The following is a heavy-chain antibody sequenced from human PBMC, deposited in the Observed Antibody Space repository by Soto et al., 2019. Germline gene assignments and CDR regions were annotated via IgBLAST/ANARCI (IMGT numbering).Heavy chain of an antibody. D-gene: IGHD4-17*01. CDR2: INPSDGST. Sequence: ASVKVPCKASGYTFISYYIHWVLQAPGQGLEWMGVINPSDGSTSYAQKFQGRVTMTRDTSTSTVYMELSSLRSDDTAVYFCARLATVTPPYYFDFWGQGTLVTVSA. V-gene: IGHV1-46*01. CDR1: GYTFISYY. J-gene: IGHJ4*02. CDR3: ARLATVTPPYYFDF.